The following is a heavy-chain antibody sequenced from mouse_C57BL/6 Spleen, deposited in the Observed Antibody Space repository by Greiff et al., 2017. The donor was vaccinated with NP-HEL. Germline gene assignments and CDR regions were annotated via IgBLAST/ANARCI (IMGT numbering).Heavy chain of an antibody. CDR2: IRSKSSNYAT. CDR1: GFTFNTYA. V-gene: IGHV10-3*01. J-gene: IGHJ4*01. Sequence: EVQVVESGGGLVQPKGSLKLSCAASGFTFNTYAMHWVRQAPGKGLEWVARIRSKSSNYATYYADSVKDRFTISRDDSQSMLYLQMNNLKTEDTAMYYCVREEYYYGPSSGYYAMDYWGQGTSVTVSS. CDR3: VREEYYYGPSSGYYAMDY. D-gene: IGHD1-1*01.